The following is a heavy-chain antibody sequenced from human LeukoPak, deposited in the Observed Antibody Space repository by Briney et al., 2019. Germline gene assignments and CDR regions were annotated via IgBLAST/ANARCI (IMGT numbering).Heavy chain of an antibody. CDR3: AGGWGITIFGGVMQEAFDI. CDR1: GGSSTVHY. V-gene: IGHV4-34*04. Sequence: PSETMSPTSALYGGSSTVHYCSWIRPPPEDWREWNGEFNHIGNPNNNPCPKSRARLPGATSKNQLSLSLSSVTAAATAVYYFAGGWGITIFGGVMQEAFDIWGQGTMVTVSS. D-gene: IGHD3-3*01. CDR2: FNHIGNP. J-gene: IGHJ3*02.